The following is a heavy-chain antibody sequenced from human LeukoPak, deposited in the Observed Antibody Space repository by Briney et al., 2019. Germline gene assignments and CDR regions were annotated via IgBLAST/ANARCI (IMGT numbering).Heavy chain of an antibody. D-gene: IGHD4-17*01. J-gene: IGHJ6*03. CDR3: ARAGDYYYYYMDV. Sequence: WINPNSGGTNYAHKFQGRVTMTRDTSISTAYMELSRLRSDDTAVYYCARAGDYYYYYMDVWGKGTTVTVSS. CDR2: INPNSGGT. V-gene: IGHV1-2*02.